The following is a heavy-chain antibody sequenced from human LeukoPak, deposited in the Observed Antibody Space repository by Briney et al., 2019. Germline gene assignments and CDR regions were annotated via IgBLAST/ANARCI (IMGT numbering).Heavy chain of an antibody. V-gene: IGHV4-59*01. CDR1: DDSITMYY. CDR3: ARVRSLYYYYMDV. J-gene: IGHJ6*03. Sequence: SETLSLTCSVSDDSITMYYWTWIRQPPGKGLEWIGYVDHTGSTNFNPSLKSRVTISVDTSKNQFSLKLSSVTAADTAVYYCARVRSLYYYYMDVWGKGTTVTISS. CDR2: VDHTGST.